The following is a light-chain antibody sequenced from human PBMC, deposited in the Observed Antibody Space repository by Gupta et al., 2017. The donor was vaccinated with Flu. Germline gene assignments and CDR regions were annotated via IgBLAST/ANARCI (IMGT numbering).Light chain of an antibody. CDR2: DVS. CDR1: SSDIGAYHY. CDR3: SLCTDNPRV. Sequence: HSVLSHSHSLSESPGQSVTISCTGNSSDIGAYHYISWHQQYPGNAPLLMIYDVSKRPSGVPDRFSGSNSGNPATLTIAGVQADDDADYFCSLCTDNPRVFGGGTKLTVL. J-gene: IGLJ3*02. V-gene: IGLV2-11*01.